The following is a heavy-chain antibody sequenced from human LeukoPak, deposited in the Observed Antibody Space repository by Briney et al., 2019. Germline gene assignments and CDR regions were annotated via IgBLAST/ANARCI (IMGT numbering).Heavy chain of an antibody. CDR3: ARDPVGPGWFDP. J-gene: IGHJ5*02. CDR1: GDSIISGGYY. Sequence: PSETLSLTCTVSGDSIISGGYYWSWIRQHPGKGLEWIGYIYYSGTTYYNPSLKSRVTMSVDTSKNQFPLKLSSVTAADTAIYYCARDPVGPGWFDPWGQGTLVTFSS. D-gene: IGHD1-26*01. V-gene: IGHV4-31*02. CDR2: IYYSGTT.